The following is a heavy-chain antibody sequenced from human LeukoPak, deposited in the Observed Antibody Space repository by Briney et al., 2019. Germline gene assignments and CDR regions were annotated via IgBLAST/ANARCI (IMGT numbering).Heavy chain of an antibody. Sequence: SETLSLTCAVYGGSFSGYYWSWIRQPPGKGLEWIGEINHSGSTNYNPSLKSRVTISVDTSKNQFSLKLSSVTAADTAVYYCARVYYYGSGSFFYYYYYGMDVWGQGTTVTVSS. CDR3: ARVYYYGSGSFFYYYYYGMDV. CDR1: GGSFSGYY. J-gene: IGHJ6*02. V-gene: IGHV4-34*01. CDR2: INHSGST. D-gene: IGHD3-10*01.